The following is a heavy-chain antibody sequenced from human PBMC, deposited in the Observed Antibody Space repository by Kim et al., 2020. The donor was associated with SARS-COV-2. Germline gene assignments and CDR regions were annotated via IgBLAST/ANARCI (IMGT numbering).Heavy chain of an antibody. CDR1: GFTFSSYS. CDR2: ISSSSSYI. Sequence: GGSLRLSCAASGFTFSSYSMNWVRQAPGKGLEWVSSISSSSSYIYYADSVKGRFTISRDNAKNSLYLQMNSLRAEDTAVYYCARDSSRFLEWLPRGGYFDYWGQGTLVTVSS. J-gene: IGHJ4*02. D-gene: IGHD3-3*01. V-gene: IGHV3-21*01. CDR3: ARDSSRFLEWLPRGGYFDY.